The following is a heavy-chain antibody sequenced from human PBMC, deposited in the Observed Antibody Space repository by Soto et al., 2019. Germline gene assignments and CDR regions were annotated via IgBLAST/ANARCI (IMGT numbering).Heavy chain of an antibody. CDR1: GYTFTSYV. CDR2: STHTGNT. J-gene: IGHJ4*02. CDR3: ARSGEHPLDF. Sequence: ASVKVSCKTSGYTFTSYVINWVRQAPGQGLEWMGFSTHTGNTKYAQKFQGRVALTSDSSTSTAYMEVRGLRSDDTAVYYCARSGEHPLDFWGQGTPVTVSS. D-gene: IGHD3-10*01. V-gene: IGHV1-18*01.